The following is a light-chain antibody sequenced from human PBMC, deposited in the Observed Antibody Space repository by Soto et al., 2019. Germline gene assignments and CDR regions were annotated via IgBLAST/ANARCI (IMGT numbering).Light chain of an antibody. V-gene: IGKV1-39*01. Sequence: DIEMTQSPSSLSAFVGDRVTITCRASQSISTFLSWYQQKPGKAPKLLIYAISTLHSGVPSRSSASGSGTEFTLTISSLQPEDFAIYYCQQSYSSPRTFGQGTKV. J-gene: IGKJ1*01. CDR3: QQSYSSPRT. CDR2: AIS. CDR1: QSISTF.